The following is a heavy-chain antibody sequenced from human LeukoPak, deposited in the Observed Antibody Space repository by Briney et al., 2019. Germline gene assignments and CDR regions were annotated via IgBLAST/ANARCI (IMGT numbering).Heavy chain of an antibody. Sequence: ASVKVSCKVSGYTLTELSMHWVRQAPGKGLEWMGGFNPEDGETIYAQKFRGRVTMTEDTSTDTAYMELSSLRSEDTAVYYCAKDHRAYCGDCVDFDYWGQGTLVTVSS. CDR1: GYTLTELS. CDR2: FNPEDGET. J-gene: IGHJ4*02. V-gene: IGHV1-24*01. D-gene: IGHD2-21*02. CDR3: AKDHRAYCGDCVDFDY.